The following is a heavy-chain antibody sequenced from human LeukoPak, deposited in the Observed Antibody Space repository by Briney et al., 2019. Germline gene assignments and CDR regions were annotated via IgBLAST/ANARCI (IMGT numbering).Heavy chain of an antibody. D-gene: IGHD4-23*01. CDR1: DGSISSSNYY. V-gene: IGHV4-39*02. J-gene: IGHJ4*02. CDR2: IYHSGST. CDR3: ARDYGGNSYYFDY. Sequence: PSETLSLTCTVSDGSISSSNYYWGWIRQPPGKGLEWIGSIYHSGSTYSNPSLKSRVTISVDTSKNQFSLKLSSVSAADTAVFYCARDYGGNSYYFDYWGQGTLVTVSS.